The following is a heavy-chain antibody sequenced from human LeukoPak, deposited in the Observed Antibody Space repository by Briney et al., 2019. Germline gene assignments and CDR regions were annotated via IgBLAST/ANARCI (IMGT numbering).Heavy chain of an antibody. Sequence: PGGSLRLSFAASGFIVSSNYMSRVRQAPGKGLEWVANIKRDGSEKYYVDSVKGRFTISRDNAKNSLYLQMNSLRTEDTAVYYCARGRGSWYGVYFDYWGQGTLVTVSS. V-gene: IGHV3-7*01. CDR1: GFIVSSNY. D-gene: IGHD6-13*01. CDR3: ARGRGSWYGVYFDY. CDR2: IKRDGSEK. J-gene: IGHJ4*02.